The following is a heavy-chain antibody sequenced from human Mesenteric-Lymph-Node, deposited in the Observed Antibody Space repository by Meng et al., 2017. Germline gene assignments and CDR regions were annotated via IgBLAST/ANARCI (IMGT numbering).Heavy chain of an antibody. D-gene: IGHD2-15*01. CDR1: GGLIGSGGYS. V-gene: IGHV4-31*03. CDR2: IYYSGST. J-gene: IGHJ3*02. CDR3: ARDSRVVVVAATPFAFDI. Sequence: LRLSFTVSGGLIGSGGYSWSWIRQHPGKSLEWIGYIYYSGSTYYNPSLKSRFTISVDTSKNPFSLKLSSVTAADTAVYYCARDSRVVVVAATPFAFDIWGQGTMVTVSS.